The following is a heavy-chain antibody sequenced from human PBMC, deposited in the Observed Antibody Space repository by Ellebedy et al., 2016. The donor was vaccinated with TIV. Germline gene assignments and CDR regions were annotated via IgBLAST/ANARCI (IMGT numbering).Heavy chain of an antibody. Sequence: PGGSLRLSCAASGITFSRSAMHWVRQASGKGLEWVGRIRSKANSYATAYAASVKGRFTISRDDSKNTAYLQMNSLKTEDTAVYYCTRHWCQGWNWDGYYGMDVWGQGTTVTVSS. V-gene: IGHV3-73*01. D-gene: IGHD1-7*01. CDR3: TRHWCQGWNWDGYYGMDV. J-gene: IGHJ6*02. CDR1: GITFSRSA. CDR2: IRSKANSYAT.